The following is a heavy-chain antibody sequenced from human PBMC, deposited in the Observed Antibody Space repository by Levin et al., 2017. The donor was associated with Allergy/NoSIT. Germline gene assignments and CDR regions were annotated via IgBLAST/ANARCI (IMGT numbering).Heavy chain of an antibody. Sequence: SETLSLTCAVYGGSFSGYYWIWIRQPPGKGLEWIGEINHSGSTNYNPSLKSRVTISVDTSKNQFSLKLSSVTAADTAVYYCARAVAGTYYFDYWGQGTLVTVSS. CDR1: GGSFSGYY. V-gene: IGHV4-34*01. CDR3: ARAVAGTYYFDY. J-gene: IGHJ4*02. D-gene: IGHD6-19*01. CDR2: INHSGST.